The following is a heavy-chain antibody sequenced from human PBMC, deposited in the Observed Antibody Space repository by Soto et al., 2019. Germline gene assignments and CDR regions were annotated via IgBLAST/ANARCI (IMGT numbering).Heavy chain of an antibody. D-gene: IGHD3-10*01. V-gene: IGHV3-23*01. CDR3: AKRTGHARGYGSGNETPNDY. CDR1: GFTFSSYA. J-gene: IGHJ4*02. Sequence: GGSLRLSCAASGFTFSSYAMSWVRQAPGKGLEWVSAISGSGGSTYYADSVKGRFTISRDNSKNTLYLQMNSLRAEDTAVSYCAKRTGHARGYGSGNETPNDYWGQGTLVTVSS. CDR2: ISGSGGST.